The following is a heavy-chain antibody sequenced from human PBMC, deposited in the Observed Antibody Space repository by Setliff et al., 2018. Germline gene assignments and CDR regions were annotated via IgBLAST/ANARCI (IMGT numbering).Heavy chain of an antibody. D-gene: IGHD3-9*01. V-gene: IGHV1-24*01. CDR3: AKGFLRYDILAGYYQRPHSFEY. CDR1: GFVFITYA. Sequence: GASVKVSCKTSGFVFITYAMHWVRQAPGKGLEWMGGFDPEDGERIYAQQFQGRLTMTEDTSTDTAYMELSSLRSEDTAVYYCAKGFLRYDILAGYYQRPHSFEYWGQGTLVTVSS. CDR2: FDPEDGER. J-gene: IGHJ4*02.